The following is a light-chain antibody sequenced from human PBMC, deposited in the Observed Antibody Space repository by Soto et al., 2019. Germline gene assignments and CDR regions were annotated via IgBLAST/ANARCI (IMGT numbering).Light chain of an antibody. V-gene: IGLV3-21*04. CDR3: QACDSSSAHVV. CDR2: CYR. J-gene: IGLJ2*01. Sequence: SSELTQPPSVSVAPGQTVRITFGGSNIGIKRVHGYQQKPGQAPVLVIYCYRDRPSGISERFSGSNSGNTATLTISRVEAGDEADYYCQACDSSSAHVVFGGGTKLTVL. CDR1: NIGIKR.